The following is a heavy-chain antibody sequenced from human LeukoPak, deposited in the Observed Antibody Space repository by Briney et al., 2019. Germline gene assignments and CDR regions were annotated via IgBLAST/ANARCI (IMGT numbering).Heavy chain of an antibody. V-gene: IGHV4-59*12. Sequence: PSETLSLTCTVSGGSISSYYWSWIRQPPGKGLEWIANIYYSGSTNYNPSLKSRVTISVDTPTNQFSLKLSSVTAADTAVYYCARLVDTSGYYSGYFQHWGQGTLVTVSS. J-gene: IGHJ1*01. D-gene: IGHD3-22*01. CDR2: IYYSGST. CDR3: ARLVDTSGYYSGYFQH. CDR1: GGSISSYY.